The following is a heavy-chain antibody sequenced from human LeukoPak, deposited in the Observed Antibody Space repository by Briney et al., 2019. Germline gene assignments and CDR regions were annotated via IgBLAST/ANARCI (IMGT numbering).Heavy chain of an antibody. D-gene: IGHD4-17*01. V-gene: IGHV1-2*02. CDR1: GYTFTGYY. J-gene: IGHJ3*02. CDR3: ARRAEDFGDYFGTFVFDI. Sequence: ASVKVSCKASGYTFTGYYMHWVRQAPGQGLEWMGWINPNSGGTNYAQKFQGRVTMTRDTSISTAYMELSRLRSDDTAVYYCARRAEDFGDYFGTFVFDIWGQGTRVTVSS. CDR2: INPNSGGT.